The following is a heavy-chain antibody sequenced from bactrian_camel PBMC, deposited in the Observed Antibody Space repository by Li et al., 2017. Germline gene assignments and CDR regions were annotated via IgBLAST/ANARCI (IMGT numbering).Heavy chain of an antibody. J-gene: IGHJ6*01. Sequence: HVQLVESGGGSVQAGGSLRLSCAHWKFSSGSYCMGRFRQAPGIGCELVSSIDGDGRTYYADSVKGRFTISQDNAKKNLYLQMNSLKPEDTAMYYCAAGGPVDCYPGSLKRFNFGYWGQG. D-gene: IGHD3*01. CDR3: AAGGPVDCYPGSLKRFNFGY. CDR1: KFSSGSYC. CDR2: IDGDGRT. V-gene: IGHV3S9*01.